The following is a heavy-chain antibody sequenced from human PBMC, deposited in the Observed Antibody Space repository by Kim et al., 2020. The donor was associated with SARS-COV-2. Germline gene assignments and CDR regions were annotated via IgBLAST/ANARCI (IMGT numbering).Heavy chain of an antibody. Sequence: SETLSLTCTVSGGSISSSSYYWGWIRQPPGKGLEWIGSIYYSGSTYYNPSLKSRVTISVDTSKNQFSLKLSSVTAADTAVYYCARGPSHGELYFGGQGTLVTVSS. J-gene: IGHJ4*02. CDR3: ARGPSHGELYF. D-gene: IGHD3-16*01. CDR1: GGSISSSSYY. V-gene: IGHV4-39*07. CDR2: IYYSGST.